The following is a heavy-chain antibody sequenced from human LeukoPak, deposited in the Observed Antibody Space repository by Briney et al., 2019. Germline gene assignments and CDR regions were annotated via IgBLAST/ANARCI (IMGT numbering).Heavy chain of an antibody. CDR3: ARDRTSVGGLDY. J-gene: IGHJ4*02. V-gene: IGHV3-21*01. CDR2: ITGSSSHL. Sequence: GGSLGLSCAASGFTFNYYMMTWVRQAPGKGLEWVSSITGSSSHLYYADSVKGRFTISRDNAKNAVYLQMNSLRGEDMAVYYCARDRTSVGGLDYWVQGTPVTVSS. CDR1: GFTFNYYM. D-gene: IGHD4-23*01.